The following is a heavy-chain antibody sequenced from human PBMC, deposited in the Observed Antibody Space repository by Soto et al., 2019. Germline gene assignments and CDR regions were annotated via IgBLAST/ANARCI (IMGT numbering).Heavy chain of an antibody. D-gene: IGHD4-17*01. CDR1: GYAFTNYG. Sequence: ASVKVSCKASGYAFTNYGVTWVRQAPGQGLEWMGWVSVYNDDTNYAQKFRGRVIMTTDTSTSTAYMELGSLRSDDTAVYYCARVGGVKGYHYVDAFDYWGQGTLVTVSS. V-gene: IGHV1-18*01. CDR2: VSVYNDDT. J-gene: IGHJ4*02. CDR3: ARVGGVKGYHYVDAFDY.